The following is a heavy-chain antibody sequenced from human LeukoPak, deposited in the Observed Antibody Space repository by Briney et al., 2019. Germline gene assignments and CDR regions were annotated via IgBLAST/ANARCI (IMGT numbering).Heavy chain of an antibody. D-gene: IGHD2-2*01. CDR2: ISYDGSNL. Sequence: PGGSLRLSCEASGFTFSNYGMHWVRQAPGKGLEWVAVISYDGSNLYYADSVKGRFMISRDNCRNTLFLQMNSLRAEDMAVYYCATSGGAGLPAAGGLGYSGMHVWGQGPTVTVSS. CDR1: GFTFSNYG. CDR3: ATSGGAGLPAAGGLGYSGMHV. J-gene: IGHJ6*02. V-gene: IGHV3-30*03.